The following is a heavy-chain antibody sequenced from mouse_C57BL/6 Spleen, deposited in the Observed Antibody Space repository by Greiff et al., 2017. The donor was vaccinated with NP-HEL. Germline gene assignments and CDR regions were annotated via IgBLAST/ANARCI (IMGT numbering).Heavy chain of an antibody. CDR2: IYPGSGST. J-gene: IGHJ3*01. Sequence: QVQLQQPGAELVKPGASVKMSCKASGYTFTSYWITWVKQRPGQGLEWIGDIYPGSGSTNYNEKFKSKATLTVDQSSSTAYMQLNSLTSEDSAVYYCARDYDYGGWFAYWGQGTLVTVSA. D-gene: IGHD2-4*01. CDR1: GYTFTSYW. V-gene: IGHV1-55*01. CDR3: ARDYDYGGWFAY.